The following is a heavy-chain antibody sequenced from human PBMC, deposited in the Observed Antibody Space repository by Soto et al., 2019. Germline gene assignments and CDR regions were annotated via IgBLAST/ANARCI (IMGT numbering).Heavy chain of an antibody. CDR2: ISYDETNE. Sequence: GGSLRLSCAASGFTFSRYSMHWVRQAPGKGLEWVAAISYDETNESYADSVKGRFTISRDISKNTMFLQMSSLRPEDTAVYFCSRAPFDRSGYFAYWGQGTPVTVSS. D-gene: IGHD3-22*01. CDR1: GFTFSRYS. J-gene: IGHJ4*02. V-gene: IGHV3-30-3*01. CDR3: SRAPFDRSGYFAY.